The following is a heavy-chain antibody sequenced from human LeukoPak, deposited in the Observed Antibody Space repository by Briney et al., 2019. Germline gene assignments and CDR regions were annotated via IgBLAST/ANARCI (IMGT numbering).Heavy chain of an antibody. CDR3: AREGYDVGVFDY. D-gene: IGHD5-12*01. CDR2: IYHSGST. V-gene: IGHV4-30-2*01. CDR1: GGSISSGGYY. J-gene: IGHJ4*02. Sequence: SQTLSLTCTVSGGSISSGGYYWSWIRQPPGKGLEWIGYIYHSGSTYYNPSLKSRVTISVDRSKNQFSLKLSSVTAADTAVYYCAREGYDVGVFDYWGQGTLVTVSS.